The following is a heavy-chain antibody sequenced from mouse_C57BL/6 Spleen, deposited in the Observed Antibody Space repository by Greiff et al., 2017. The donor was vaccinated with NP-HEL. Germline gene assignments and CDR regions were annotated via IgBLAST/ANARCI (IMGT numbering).Heavy chain of an antibody. V-gene: IGHV1-52*01. J-gene: IGHJ2*01. Sequence: QVQLQQPGAELVRPGSSVKLSCKASGYTFTSYWMHWVKQRPIQGLEWIGNIDPSDSETHYNQKFKDKATLTVDKSSSTAYMQLSSLTSEDSAVYYCARDYDYGGNYCDYWGQGTTLTVSS. CDR2: IDPSDSET. D-gene: IGHD2-4*01. CDR1: GYTFTSYW. CDR3: ARDYDYGGNYCDY.